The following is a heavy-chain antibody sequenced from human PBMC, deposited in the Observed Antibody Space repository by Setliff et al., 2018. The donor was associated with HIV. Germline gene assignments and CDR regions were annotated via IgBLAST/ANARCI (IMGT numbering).Heavy chain of an antibody. V-gene: IGHV3-48*01. Sequence: ETLSLTCAVSGGSISSSNWWSWVRQPPGKGLEWVSYISYGSRAIYYADSVKGRFTVSRDDAKNSLYLQMNNLRGEDTAVYYCARGRKAWGVMKFQLISFFDLWGQGTLVTVSS. J-gene: IGHJ4*02. CDR3: ARGRKAWGVMKFQLISFFDL. CDR2: ISYGSRAI. D-gene: IGHD3-16*01. CDR1: GGSISSSN.